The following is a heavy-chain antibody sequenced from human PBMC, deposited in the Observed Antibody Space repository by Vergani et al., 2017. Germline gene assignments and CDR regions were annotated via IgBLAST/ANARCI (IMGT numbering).Heavy chain of an antibody. V-gene: IGHV3-11*01. CDR1: GFTFSDYY. J-gene: IGHJ6*03. D-gene: IGHD2-2*01. CDR3: ASPYCSSTSCPPRVYYYYYMDV. Sequence: QVQLVESGGGLVKPGGSLRLSCAASGFTFSDYYMSWIRQAPGKGLEWVSYISSSGSTIYYADSVKGRFTISRDNAKNSLYLQMNSLRAEDTAVYYCASPYCSSTSCPPRVYYYYYMDVWGKGP. CDR2: ISSSGSTI.